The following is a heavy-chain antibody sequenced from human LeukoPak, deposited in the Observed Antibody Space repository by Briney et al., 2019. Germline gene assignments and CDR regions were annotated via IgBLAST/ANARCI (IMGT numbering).Heavy chain of an antibody. J-gene: IGHJ4*02. CDR2: ISWNSGRI. CDR1: GFTFRDYA. Sequence: PGGSLRLSCAASGFTFRDYALDWVRQGPGKGLEWVSSISWNSGRIAYADSVKGRFTISRDNAKNSLYLQMNKLRVHASALYYCAKATVTTCGPPADDWGQGAQVTVSS. D-gene: IGHD4-17*01. V-gene: IGHV3-9*01. CDR3: AKATVTTCGPPADD.